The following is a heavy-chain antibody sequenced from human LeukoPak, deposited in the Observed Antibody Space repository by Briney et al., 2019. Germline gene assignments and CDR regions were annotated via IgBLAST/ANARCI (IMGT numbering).Heavy chain of an antibody. D-gene: IGHD2-2*01. V-gene: IGHV4-59*11. CDR1: GGSISSHY. J-gene: IGHJ5*02. Sequence: SETLSLTCTVSGGSISSHYWSWIRQPPGQGLEWIGYVHSSGGANYNPSLNSRVTISVDTSKNQFSLKLSSVTAADTAVYYCARAVGSRYCSSTSCSNWFDPWGQGTLVTVSS. CDR2: VHSSGGA. CDR3: ARAVGSRYCSSTSCSNWFDP.